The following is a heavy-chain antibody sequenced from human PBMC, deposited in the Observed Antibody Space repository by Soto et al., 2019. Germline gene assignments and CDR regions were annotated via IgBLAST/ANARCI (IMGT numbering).Heavy chain of an antibody. CDR3: AKDIYSGSYDTFDY. D-gene: IGHD1-26*01. CDR2: ISYDGSNK. Sequence: GGSLRLSCAASGFTFSSYGMHWVRQAPGKGLEWVAVISYDGSNKYYADSVKGRFTISRDNSKNTLYLQINSLRAEDTAVYYCAKDIYSGSYDTFDYWGQGTLVTVSS. J-gene: IGHJ4*02. CDR1: GFTFSSYG. V-gene: IGHV3-30*18.